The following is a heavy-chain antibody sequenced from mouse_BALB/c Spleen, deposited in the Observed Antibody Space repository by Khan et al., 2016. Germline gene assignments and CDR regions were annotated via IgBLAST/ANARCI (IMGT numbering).Heavy chain of an antibody. J-gene: IGHJ3*01. CDR1: GFTFSNYW. Sequence: EVQLQESGGGLVQPGGSMKLSCVASGFTFSNYWMNWVRQFPEKGLEWIAEIRLQSNNYATHYAESVKGRFTISRDDSKSSVYLQMNNLRPEDTCIYYCTRPFAYWGQGTLVTVSA. CDR3: TRPFAY. CDR2: IRLQSNNYAT. V-gene: IGHV6-6*02.